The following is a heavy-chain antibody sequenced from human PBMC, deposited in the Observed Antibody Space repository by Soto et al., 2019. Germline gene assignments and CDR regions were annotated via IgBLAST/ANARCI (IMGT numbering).Heavy chain of an antibody. CDR1: GFTFSSYG. V-gene: IGHV3-33*01. CDR2: IWYDGSNK. J-gene: IGHJ4*02. D-gene: IGHD3-10*01. CDR3: ARGLVTMVRGVIIKGTIDY. Sequence: QVQLVESGGGVVQPGRSLRLSCAASGFTFSSYGMHWVRQAPGKGLEWVAVIWYDGSNKYYADSVKGRFTISRDNSKNTLYLQMNSLRAEYTAVYYCARGLVTMVRGVIIKGTIDYWGQGTLVTVSS.